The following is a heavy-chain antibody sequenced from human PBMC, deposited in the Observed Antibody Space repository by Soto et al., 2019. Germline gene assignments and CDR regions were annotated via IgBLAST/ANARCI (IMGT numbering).Heavy chain of an antibody. J-gene: IGHJ4*02. CDR2: ISSLSGSI. CDR1: GFTFSDYA. D-gene: IGHD2-2*01. V-gene: IGHV3-23*01. Sequence: EVQLLESGGGLVRPGGSRRLSCATSGFTFSDYAMSWVRQAPGKGLEWLSSISSLSGSIYYADSVKGRFTVSRDNSQNTLYLQLNGLRAEDTAVYYCAREYASAAYEGYWGQGTLVTVPS. CDR3: AREYASAAYEGY.